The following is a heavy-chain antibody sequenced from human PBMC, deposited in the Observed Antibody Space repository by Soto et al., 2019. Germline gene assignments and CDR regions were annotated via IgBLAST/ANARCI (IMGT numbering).Heavy chain of an antibody. CDR2: IYYSGST. CDR1: DLTISSYY. D-gene: IGHD3-10*01. J-gene: IGHJ6*03. Sequence: ETLSLTCTVSDLTISSYYSSWIRQPPGKGLEWIGYIYYSGSTTYNPSLKSRVTISVDTSKNQFSLKLSSVSAADTAVYYCTRDMDYMDVWGKGTTVTVSS. V-gene: IGHV4-59*01. CDR3: TRDMDYMDV.